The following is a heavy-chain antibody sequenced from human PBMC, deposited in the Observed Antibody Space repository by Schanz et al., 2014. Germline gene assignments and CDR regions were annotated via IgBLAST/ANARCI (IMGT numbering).Heavy chain of an antibody. Sequence: EVQVVESGGGLVQPGGSLRLSCEASGFTLTSYAMSWVRQAPGKGLEWVSAISGSGGRTYSADSVKGRFTISRDNAKNSLHLQMNSLRAEDTAVYYCVREGSSSPDCCYYNGMDVWGQGTTVTVSS. D-gene: IGHD6-6*01. CDR1: GFTLTSYA. V-gene: IGHV3-23*04. CDR3: VREGSSSPDCCYYNGMDV. J-gene: IGHJ6*02. CDR2: ISGSGGRT.